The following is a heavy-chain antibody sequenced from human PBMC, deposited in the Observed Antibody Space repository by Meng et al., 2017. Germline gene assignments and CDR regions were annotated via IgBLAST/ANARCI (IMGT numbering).Heavy chain of an antibody. Sequence: SLKISCAASGSTFDDYAMHWVRQAPGKGLEWVSGISWNSGSIGYADSVKGRFTISRDNAKNSLYLQMNYLRPEDTAWYYCAKDKKGVTSNYFYTMDVWGQGTTVTVSS. CDR2: ISWNSGSI. J-gene: IGHJ6*02. CDR3: AKDKKGVTSNYFYTMDV. CDR1: GSTFDDYA. V-gene: IGHV3-9*01.